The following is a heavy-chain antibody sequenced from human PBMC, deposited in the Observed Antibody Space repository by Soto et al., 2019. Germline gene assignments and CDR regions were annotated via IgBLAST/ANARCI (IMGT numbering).Heavy chain of an antibody. V-gene: IGHV3-48*03. Sequence: PGGSLRLSCAASGFTFSRFELHWVRQAPGKGLEWISYISSSGSTAYYASSVEGRFTISRDNANYSVYLQMDRRRAEDTPLYYCTRAAWFPYLSFYWGQGALVTVSS. CDR1: GFTFSRFE. CDR2: ISSSGSTA. J-gene: IGHJ4*02. CDR3: TRAAWFPYLSFY. D-gene: IGHD3-10*01.